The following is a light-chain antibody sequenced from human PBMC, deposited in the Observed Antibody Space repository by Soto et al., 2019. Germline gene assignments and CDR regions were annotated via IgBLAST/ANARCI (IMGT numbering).Light chain of an antibody. CDR2: AAS. V-gene: IGKV1-27*01. CDR1: QGIKKY. Sequence: DIQMTQSPSSLSASLGDRVTITCRASQGIKKYVAWYQQKPGKVPKLLIYAASSLQSGVTSRFSGSGSGTDFTLTISSLQPEDVATYYCQKYDTVPWAFGQGTKVDIK. CDR3: QKYDTVPWA. J-gene: IGKJ1*01.